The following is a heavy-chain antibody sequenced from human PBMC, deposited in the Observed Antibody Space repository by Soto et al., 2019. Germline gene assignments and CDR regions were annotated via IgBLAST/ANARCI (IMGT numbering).Heavy chain of an antibody. D-gene: IGHD4-17*01. V-gene: IGHV1-69*13. CDR2: IIPIFGTA. CDR1: GGTFSSYA. J-gene: IGHJ4*02. Sequence: GASVKVSCKASGGTFSSYAISWVRQAPGQGLEWVGGIIPIFGTANYAQKFQGRVTITADESTSTAYMELSRLRSEDTAVYYCARDPGYGDYEGNFDYWGQGTLVTVSS. CDR3: ARDPGYGDYEGNFDY.